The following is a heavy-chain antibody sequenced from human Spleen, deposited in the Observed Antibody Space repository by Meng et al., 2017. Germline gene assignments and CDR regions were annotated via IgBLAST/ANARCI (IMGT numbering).Heavy chain of an antibody. D-gene: IGHD4-17*01. CDR3: AKEGGGATVTTWN. CDR2: ISGSGGST. V-gene: IGHV3-23*01. Sequence: GESLKISCAASGFTFSSYAMSWVRQAPGKGLEWVSAISGSGGSTYYADSVKGRFTISRDNSKNTLYLQMNSLRAEDTAVYYCAKEGGGATVTTWNWGQGTLVTVSS. J-gene: IGHJ4*02. CDR1: GFTFSSYA.